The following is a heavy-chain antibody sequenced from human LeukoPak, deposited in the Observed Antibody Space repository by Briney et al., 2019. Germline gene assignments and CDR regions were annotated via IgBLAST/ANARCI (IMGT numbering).Heavy chain of an antibody. J-gene: IGHJ5*02. D-gene: IGHD6-25*01. CDR3: ARSSRSIAARHNWFDP. V-gene: IGHV4-34*01. CDR1: GGSFSGYY. Sequence: ASETLSLTCAVYGGSFSGYYWSWIRQPPGKGLEWIGEINHSGSTNYNPSLKSRVTISVDTSKNQFSLKLSSVTAADTAVYSCARSSRSIAARHNWFDPWGQGTLVTVSS. CDR2: INHSGST.